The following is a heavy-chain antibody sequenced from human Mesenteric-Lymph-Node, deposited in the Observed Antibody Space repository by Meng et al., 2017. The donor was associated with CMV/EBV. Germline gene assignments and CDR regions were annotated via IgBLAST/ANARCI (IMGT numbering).Heavy chain of an antibody. Sequence: GESLKISCEVSGFDVSSSYINWVRQAPGKGLEWVSSISSSSSYIYYADSVKGRFTISRDNAKNSLYLQMNSLRAEDTAVYYCARDRVPAATPDYYYYYGMDVWGQGTTVTVSS. D-gene: IGHD2-2*01. CDR1: GFDVSSSY. CDR2: ISSSSSYI. V-gene: IGHV3-21*01. J-gene: IGHJ6*02. CDR3: ARDRVPAATPDYYYYYGMDV.